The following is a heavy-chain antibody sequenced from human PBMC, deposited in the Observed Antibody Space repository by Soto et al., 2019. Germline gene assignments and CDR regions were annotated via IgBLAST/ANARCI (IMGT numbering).Heavy chain of an antibody. Sequence: EVQLVESGGGLDQPGGSLRLSCAASGFTFSSYWMHWVRQAPGKGLAWVSRINSDGSSTSYADSVKGRFTISRDNAKNTLYLQMNSLRAEDTAVYYCARDRGWFGEVPFDYWGQGTLVTVSS. V-gene: IGHV3-74*01. J-gene: IGHJ4*02. D-gene: IGHD3-10*01. CDR2: INSDGSST. CDR3: ARDRGWFGEVPFDY. CDR1: GFTFSSYW.